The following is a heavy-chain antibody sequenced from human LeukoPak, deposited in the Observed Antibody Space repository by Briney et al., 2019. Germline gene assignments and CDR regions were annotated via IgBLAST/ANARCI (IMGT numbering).Heavy chain of an antibody. CDR1: GFTFNNYG. V-gene: IGHV3-30*02. Sequence: GGSLRLPCAASGFTFNNYGMHWVRQAPGKGLEWVAFIRFDGSNNYYIDSVKGRFTISRENSKYTLLLQMNSLRPEDTAVYFCAKDLGLGSYFGDAAGIWGQGTMVTVSS. D-gene: IGHD3-10*01. CDR3: AKDLGLGSYFGDAAGI. CDR2: IRFDGSNN. J-gene: IGHJ3*02.